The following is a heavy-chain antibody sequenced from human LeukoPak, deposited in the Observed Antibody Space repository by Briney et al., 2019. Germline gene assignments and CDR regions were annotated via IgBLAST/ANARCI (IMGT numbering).Heavy chain of an antibody. CDR2: IYNSGST. CDR3: ARLRFGYGGFHP. CDR1: GGSISSYY. J-gene: IGHJ5*02. Sequence: SETLSLTCNVSGGSISSYYWSWIRQPPGKGLEWIGDIYNSGSTNYDPSLKSRVTISVDTSKNQFSLKLSSVSAADTAVYFCARLRFGYGGFHPWGQGTLVTVSS. V-gene: IGHV4-59*08. D-gene: IGHD3-16*01.